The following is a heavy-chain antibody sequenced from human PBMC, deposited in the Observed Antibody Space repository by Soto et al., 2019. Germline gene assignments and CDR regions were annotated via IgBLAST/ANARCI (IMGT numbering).Heavy chain of an antibody. V-gene: IGHV3-23*01. CDR3: SKYHGFLEWLYRSSAAMYSDV. CDR1: GFTFSSYA. Sequence: EVQLLESGGGLVQPGGSLRLSCAASGFTFSSYAMSWVRQAPGKGLEWVSAISGSGGSTYYADSVKGLFTISRDNSNNTLYLQMNSLGAEDTAVYYCSKYHGFLEWLYRSSAAMYSDVCGKGTTVTVSS. D-gene: IGHD3-3*01. J-gene: IGHJ6*04. CDR2: ISGSGGST.